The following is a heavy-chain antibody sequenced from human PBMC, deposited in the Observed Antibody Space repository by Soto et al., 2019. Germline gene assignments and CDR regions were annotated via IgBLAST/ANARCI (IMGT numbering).Heavy chain of an antibody. CDR3: ASSPPGPLGYCSGGSCHPNDY. Sequence: GASLKVSCKASGGTFSSYTISWVRQAPGQGLEWMGRIIPILGIANYAQKFQGRVTITADKSTSTAYMELSSLRSEDTAVYYCASSPPGPLGYCSGGSCHPNDYWGQGTLVTVSS. J-gene: IGHJ4*02. CDR1: GGTFSSYT. V-gene: IGHV1-69*02. D-gene: IGHD2-15*01. CDR2: IIPILGIA.